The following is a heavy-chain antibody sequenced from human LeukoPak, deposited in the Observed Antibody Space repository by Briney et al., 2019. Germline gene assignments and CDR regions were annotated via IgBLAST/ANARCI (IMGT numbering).Heavy chain of an antibody. CDR1: GFTFSNFA. CDR2: ISDSGGGT. J-gene: IGHJ4*02. Sequence: GGSLRLSCAASGFTFSNFAMSWVRQAPGKGLQWVSAISDSGGGTFYADSVKGRFTISRDSSKNTLYLQMNSLRAEDTAVYYCAKVGVGWVAFEYWGQGTLVTVSS. V-gene: IGHV3-23*01. CDR3: AKVGVGWVAFEY. D-gene: IGHD3-16*01.